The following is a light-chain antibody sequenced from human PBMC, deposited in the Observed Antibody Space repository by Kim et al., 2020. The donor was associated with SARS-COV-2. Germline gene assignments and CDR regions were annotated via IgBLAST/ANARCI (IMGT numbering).Light chain of an antibody. V-gene: IGLV3-21*04. J-gene: IGLJ2*01. CDR3: QVSDKSNDVI. CDR2: SDS. CDR1: NIGYKS. Sequence: SDELTQPPSVSVAPGETATITCGGNNIGYKSVHWYQQRPGQAPMLVIYSDSDRPSGVPDRFSGSNSGNTATLSISRVEAGDEADYYCQVSDKSNDVIFGGGTQLTVL.